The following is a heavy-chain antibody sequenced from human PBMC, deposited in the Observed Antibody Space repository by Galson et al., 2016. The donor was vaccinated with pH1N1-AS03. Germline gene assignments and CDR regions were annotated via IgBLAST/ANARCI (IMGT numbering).Heavy chain of an antibody. J-gene: IGHJ3*01. CDR2: TSHSGTT. CDR3: ARQGDMNDFWSDLYHDPFDV. Sequence: ETLSLTCTVSGGFVKFTYWSWLRQSPGKGLEWLGYTSHSGTTVYNPSLESRLTISVDRSLNQFSLSLGSVAAADTAVYYCARQGDMNDFWSDLYHDPFDVWGQGTSVIVSS. CDR1: GGFVKFTY. V-gene: IGHV4-59*08. D-gene: IGHD3-3*01.